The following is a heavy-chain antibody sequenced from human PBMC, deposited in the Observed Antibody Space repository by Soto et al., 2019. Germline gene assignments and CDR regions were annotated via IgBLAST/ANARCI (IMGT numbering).Heavy chain of an antibody. V-gene: IGHV1-8*01. D-gene: IGHD1-26*01. J-gene: IGHJ5*02. CDR3: ARESVGWFDP. Sequence: QVQLVQSGAEVKRPGASVNVSCKASGYAFTSYDINWVRQATGQGLEWMGWMNPNSGNTGYAQKFQGRVSMTSNTSISTAYMELSSLRSEDTAVYYCARESVGWFDPWGQGTLVTVSS. CDR1: GYAFTSYD. CDR2: MNPNSGNT.